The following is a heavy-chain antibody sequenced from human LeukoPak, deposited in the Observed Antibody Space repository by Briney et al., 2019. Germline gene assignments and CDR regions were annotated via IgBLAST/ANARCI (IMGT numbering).Heavy chain of an antibody. CDR1: GYTFTSYG. CDR2: ISAYNGNT. CDR3: ARDLGSGSYH. D-gene: IGHD3-10*01. V-gene: IGHV1-18*01. J-gene: IGHJ4*02. Sequence: ASVKLSCKASGYTFTSYGISWVRQAPGQGLEWMGWISAYNGNTNYAQTLQGRVTTTTDNSTNTPYMELRSLRSDDTAVYYCARDLGSGSYHWGQGTLVTVSS.